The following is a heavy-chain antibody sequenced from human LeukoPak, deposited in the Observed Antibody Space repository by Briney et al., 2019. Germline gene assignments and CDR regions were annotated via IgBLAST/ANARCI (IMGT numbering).Heavy chain of an antibody. V-gene: IGHV3-7*03. CDR3: AKVPYSDYGSGRPPFMDV. J-gene: IGHJ6*02. Sequence: GGSLRLSCAASGFTLSRFWMNWVRQAPGKGLEWVANIKQDGSDTKYVDSVKGRFTISRDNYENTLYLQMNYLRAEDTAIYYCAKVPYSDYGSGRPPFMDVWGQGTTVAVSS. D-gene: IGHD3-10*01. CDR1: GFTLSRFW. CDR2: IKQDGSDT.